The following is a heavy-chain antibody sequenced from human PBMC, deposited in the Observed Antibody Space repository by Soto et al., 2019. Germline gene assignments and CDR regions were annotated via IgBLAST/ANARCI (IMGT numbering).Heavy chain of an antibody. D-gene: IGHD3-22*01. V-gene: IGHV4-30-4*01. J-gene: IGHJ4*02. CDR3: ARSDYDSSGYYAYFDY. CDR2: IYYSGST. CDR1: GGSISSGDYY. Sequence: KASETLSLTCTVSGGSISSGDYYWSWIRQPPGKGLEWIGYIYYSGSTYYNPSLKSRVTISVDTSKNQFSLKLSSVTAADTAVYYCARSDYDSSGYYAYFDYWGQGTLVTVSS.